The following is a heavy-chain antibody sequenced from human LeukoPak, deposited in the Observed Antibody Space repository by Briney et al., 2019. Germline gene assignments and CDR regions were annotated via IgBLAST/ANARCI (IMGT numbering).Heavy chain of an antibody. CDR1: GFTFSSYW. J-gene: IGHJ6*02. Sequence: PGGSLRLSCAASGFTFSSYWMSWVRQAPGKGLEWVANIKQDGSEKYYVDSVKGRFTISRDNAKNSLYLQMNSLRAEDTAVYYCARVSEGYYSSSWYVSYYYGMDVWGQGTTVTVSS. CDR3: ARVSEGYYSSSWYVSYYYGMDV. CDR2: IKQDGSEK. V-gene: IGHV3-7*01. D-gene: IGHD6-13*01.